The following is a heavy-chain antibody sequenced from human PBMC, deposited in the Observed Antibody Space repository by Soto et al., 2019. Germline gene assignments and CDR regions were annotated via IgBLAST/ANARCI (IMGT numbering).Heavy chain of an antibody. CDR3: VKDGGHGGRMDRCGMDV. CDR1: GYPFTNYG. Sequence: QGQLVQSGVEVKKPGASVRVSCKASGYPFTNYGINWVRLAPGQGLEWMGRISGRSGGTNYGPKFRDRINMATDTSSKPTYMELKRLRFDDTSVDAGVKDGGHGGRMDRCGMDVWGQGTTVTASS. J-gene: IGHJ6*02. D-gene: IGHD3-16*01. V-gene: IGHV1-18*01. CDR2: ISGRSGGT.